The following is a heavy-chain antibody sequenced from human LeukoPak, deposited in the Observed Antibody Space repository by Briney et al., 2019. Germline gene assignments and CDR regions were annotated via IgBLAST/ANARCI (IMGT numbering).Heavy chain of an antibody. J-gene: IGHJ4*02. Sequence: ASVNVSFKASVYTFTFYHLHWVRQAPGQGLEWMGWISPDNGGTNYAQKFQGRVTMTRHPSSTTAYMEMTRLTSADTAVYYCARVGYYGSGTFGYWGQGAQVTVSS. CDR3: ARVGYYGSGTFGY. D-gene: IGHD3-10*01. CDR1: VYTFTFYH. V-gene: IGHV1-2*02. CDR2: ISPDNGGT.